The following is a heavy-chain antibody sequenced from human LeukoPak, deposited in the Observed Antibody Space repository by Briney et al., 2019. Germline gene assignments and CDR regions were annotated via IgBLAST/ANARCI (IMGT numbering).Heavy chain of an antibody. J-gene: IGHJ4*02. CDR1: GGTFSSYA. CDR3: ASPNAYGGNSLGRGYFDY. D-gene: IGHD4-23*01. CDR2: IIPIFGTA. Sequence: GASVKVSCKASGGTFSSYAISWVRQAPGQGLEWMGGIIPIFGTANYAQKFQGRVTITTDESTSTAYMELSSLRSEDTAVHYCASPNAYGGNSLGRGYFDYWGQGTLVTVSS. V-gene: IGHV1-69*05.